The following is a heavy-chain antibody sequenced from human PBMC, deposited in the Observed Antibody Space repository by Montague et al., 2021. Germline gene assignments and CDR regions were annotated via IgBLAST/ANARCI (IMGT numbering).Heavy chain of an antibody. CDR3: ARDQDYAFDH. CDR2: ISRDSSAT. V-gene: IGHV3-48*02. Sequence: SLSFTASGFPFTSYTMNWVRQAPGKGLEWVSYISRDSSATYYADSVKGRFTISRDNAKNSLYLQVNSLRDEDTAVYYCARDQDYAFDHWGQGTLVTVSS. CDR1: GFPFTSYT. J-gene: IGHJ4*02. D-gene: IGHD4-17*01.